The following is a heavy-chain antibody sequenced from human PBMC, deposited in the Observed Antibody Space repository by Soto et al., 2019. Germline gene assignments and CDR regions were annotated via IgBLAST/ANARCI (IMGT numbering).Heavy chain of an antibody. CDR1: GEALSSDE. Sequence: RAPVNVSCEASGEALSSDEVSWLGMATGQGLEWRGWMNPSIGNTGIAQKFQGRVTMTRNTSRSTAYMELSSLRPEDTTVYYCASTLYNYGMDVGRQGATVTVSS. V-gene: IGHV1-8*01. J-gene: IGHJ6*01. CDR2: MNPSIGNT. CDR3: ASTLYNYGMDV.